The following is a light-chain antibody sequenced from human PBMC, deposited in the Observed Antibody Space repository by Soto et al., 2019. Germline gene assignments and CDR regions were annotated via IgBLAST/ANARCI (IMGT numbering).Light chain of an antibody. CDR3: QQYNNWPLMYT. J-gene: IGKJ2*01. CDR2: DAS. CDR1: QSVTSY. V-gene: IGKV3D-15*01. Sequence: EIVLTQSPATLSLSPGERATLSCRASQSVTSYLAWYQQRPGQAPRLLINDASRRATGIPDRFSGSGSGADFTLTISSLQSEDFAVYYCQQYNNWPLMYTFGQGT.